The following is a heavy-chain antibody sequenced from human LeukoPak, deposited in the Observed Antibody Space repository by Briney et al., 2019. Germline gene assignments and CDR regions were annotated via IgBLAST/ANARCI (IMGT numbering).Heavy chain of an antibody. CDR3: ASLGDYYDSSGYYY. Sequence: GGSLRLSCAASGFTFSVYAMSWVRQAPGKGLEWVSVIYSGGSTYYADSVKGRFTISRDNSKNTLYLQMNSLRAEDTAVYYCASLGDYYDSSGYYYWGQGTLVTVSS. CDR2: IYSGGST. J-gene: IGHJ4*02. CDR1: GFTFSVYA. D-gene: IGHD3-22*01. V-gene: IGHV3-53*01.